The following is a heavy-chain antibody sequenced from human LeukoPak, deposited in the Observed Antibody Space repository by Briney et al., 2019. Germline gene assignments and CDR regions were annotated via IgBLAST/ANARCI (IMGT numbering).Heavy chain of an antibody. CDR2: IYSGGST. CDR1: GFTFSSYA. V-gene: IGHV3-53*01. CDR3: ARGRSGAATQLDY. Sequence: GGSLRLSCAASGFTFSSYAMSWVRQAPGKGLEWVSVIYSGGSTYYADSVKGRFTISRDNSKNTLYLQMNSLRAEDTAVYYCARGRSGAATQLDYWGQGTLVTVSS. J-gene: IGHJ4*02. D-gene: IGHD6-13*01.